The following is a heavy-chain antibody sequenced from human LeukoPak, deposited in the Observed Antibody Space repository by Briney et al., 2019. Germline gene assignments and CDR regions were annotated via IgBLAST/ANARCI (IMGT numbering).Heavy chain of an antibody. CDR3: ARVDWEGSGSYYFDY. D-gene: IGHD1-26*01. Sequence: GGSLRLSCAASGFTFNVYGMHWVRQAPGKGLEWVAFIRYDGTDKYYADSVQGRFAISRDNSKNTLFLQMNNLRAEDTAVYYCARVDWEGSGSYYFDYWGQGTLVTVSS. CDR2: IRYDGTDK. CDR1: GFTFNVYG. J-gene: IGHJ4*02. V-gene: IGHV3-30*02.